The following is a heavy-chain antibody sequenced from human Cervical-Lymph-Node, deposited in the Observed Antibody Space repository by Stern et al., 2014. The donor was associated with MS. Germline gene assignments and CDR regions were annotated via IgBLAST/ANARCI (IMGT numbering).Heavy chain of an antibody. D-gene: IGHD6-19*01. CDR1: GGSISSSSYY. CDR2: IYYSGST. Sequence: QLQLQESGPGLVKPSETLSLTCTVSGGSISSSSYYWGWIRQPPGKGLEWIGSIYYSGSTYYNPSLKRRVTISVDKSKNQFSLKLSSVTAADTAVYYCARHGQWLVLKWFDPWGQGTLVTDSS. CDR3: ARHGQWLVLKWFDP. V-gene: IGHV4-39*01. J-gene: IGHJ5*02.